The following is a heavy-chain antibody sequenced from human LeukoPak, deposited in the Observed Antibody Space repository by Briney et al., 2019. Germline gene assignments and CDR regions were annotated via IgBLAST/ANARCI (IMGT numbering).Heavy chain of an antibody. CDR1: GFIFTNYA. CDR2: INDNGGTT. Sequence: GGSLRLSCAASGFIFTNYAMSWVRQAPGKGLQWGSDINDNGGTTFYADSVKGRFTISRDKSKNTLYLQMNSLRADDSAVYFCAKKLGSSPGDFFDYWGQGTLVTVSS. CDR3: AKKLGSSPGDFFDY. D-gene: IGHD6-6*01. J-gene: IGHJ4*02. V-gene: IGHV3-23*01.